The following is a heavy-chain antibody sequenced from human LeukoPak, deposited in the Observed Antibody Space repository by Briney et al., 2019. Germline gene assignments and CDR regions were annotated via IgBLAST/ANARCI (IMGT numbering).Heavy chain of an antibody. CDR2: IYTSGST. Sequence: SETLSLTYTVSGGSISSYYWSWIRQPAGKGLEWIGRIYTSGSTNYNPSLKSRVTMSVDTSKNQFSLKLSSVTAADTAVYYCAREYCSGGSCQYYYGMDVWGQGTTVTVSS. V-gene: IGHV4-4*07. D-gene: IGHD2-15*01. J-gene: IGHJ6*02. CDR1: GGSISSYY. CDR3: AREYCSGGSCQYYYGMDV.